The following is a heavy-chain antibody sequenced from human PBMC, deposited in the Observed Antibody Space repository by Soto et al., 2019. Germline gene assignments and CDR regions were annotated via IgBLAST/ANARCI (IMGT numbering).Heavy chain of an antibody. J-gene: IGHJ6*02. D-gene: IGHD3-16*01. CDR1: GYSITQSF. Sequence: SETLSLTCSVSGYSITQSFWNWIRQPPGKGLEWIGYIYGSARTNYNPSLKSRVTISVDTSKNQFSLKLDSVTAADTAVYYCARRPWGGADVWGQGTTVT. CDR3: ARRPWGGADV. V-gene: IGHV4-59*08. CDR2: IYGSART.